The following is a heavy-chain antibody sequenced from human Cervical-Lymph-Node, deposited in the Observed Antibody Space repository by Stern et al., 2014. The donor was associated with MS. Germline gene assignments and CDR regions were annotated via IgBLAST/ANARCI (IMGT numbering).Heavy chain of an antibody. D-gene: IGHD3-10*01. CDR3: ARDNGLYYYGSGSYHFDY. V-gene: IGHV3-21*01. CDR2: ISSSISYI. J-gene: IGHJ4*02. CDR1: GFTFSSYS. Sequence: EVQVEESGGGLVKPGGSLRLSCAASGFTFSSYSMNWVRQALGKGLEWVSSISSSISYIYYADSVKGRFTISRDNAKNSLYLQMNSLRAEDTAVYYCARDNGLYYYGSGSYHFDYWGQGTLVTVSS.